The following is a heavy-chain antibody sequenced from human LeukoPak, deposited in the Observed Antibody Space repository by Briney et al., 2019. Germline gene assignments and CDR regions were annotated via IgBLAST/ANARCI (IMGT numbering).Heavy chain of an antibody. J-gene: IGHJ6*04. Sequence: ASVKVSCKASGYTFTNYTMHWVRQAPGQRLEWMGWINAGNGNTKYSQKFQGRVTITRDTPASTAYMELSSLRSEDTAVYYCARDGRSGPAWYYYCMDVWGKGTTVTVSS. V-gene: IGHV1-3*01. CDR2: INAGNGNT. D-gene: IGHD6-19*01. CDR1: GYTFTNYT. CDR3: ARDGRSGPAWYYYCMDV.